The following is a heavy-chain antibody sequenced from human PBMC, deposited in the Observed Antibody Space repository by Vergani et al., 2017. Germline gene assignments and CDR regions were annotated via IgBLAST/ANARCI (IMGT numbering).Heavy chain of an antibody. CDR3: AKGGYSSSWYFSWFDP. D-gene: IGHD6-13*01. Sequence: EVQLLESGGGLVQPGGSLRLSCAASGFTFSSYAMSWVRQAPGKGLEWVSAISGSGGSTYYADSVKGRFTISRDNSKNTLYLQMNSLRAEDTAVYYCAKGGYSSSWYFSWFDPWGQGTLVTVSS. V-gene: IGHV3-23*01. CDR2: ISGSGGST. CDR1: GFTFSSYA. J-gene: IGHJ5*02.